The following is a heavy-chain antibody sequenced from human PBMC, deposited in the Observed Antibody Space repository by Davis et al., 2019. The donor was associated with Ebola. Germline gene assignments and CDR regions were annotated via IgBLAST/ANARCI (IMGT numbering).Heavy chain of an antibody. CDR2: ISSSSSTI. D-gene: IGHD2-15*01. Sequence: PGGSLRLSCAASGFTFSSYSMNWVRQAPGKGLEWVSYISSSSSTIYYADSVKGRFTISRDNAKNSLYLQMNSLRDEDTAVYYCARDPRYCSGGSCSGYWGQGTLVTVSS. J-gene: IGHJ4*02. CDR3: ARDPRYCSGGSCSGY. CDR1: GFTFSSYS. V-gene: IGHV3-48*02.